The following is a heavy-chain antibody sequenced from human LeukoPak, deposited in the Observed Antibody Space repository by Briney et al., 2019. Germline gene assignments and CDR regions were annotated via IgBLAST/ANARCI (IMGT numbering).Heavy chain of an antibody. CDR3: ARDLRRGAVVVLDY. Sequence: PVGSLRLSCAASGFTFDDYGMSWVRQAPGKGLEWVSGINWNGGSTGYADSVKGRFTISRDNAKNSLYLQMNSLRAEDTALYYCARDLRRGAVVVLDYWGQGTLVTVSS. CDR1: GFTFDDYG. V-gene: IGHV3-20*04. D-gene: IGHD2-2*01. CDR2: INWNGGST. J-gene: IGHJ4*02.